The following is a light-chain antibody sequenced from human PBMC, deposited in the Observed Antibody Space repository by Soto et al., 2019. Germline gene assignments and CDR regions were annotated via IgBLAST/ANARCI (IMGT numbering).Light chain of an antibody. J-gene: IGKJ1*01. CDR2: DAS. Sequence: EIVLTQSPATLSLSPGERATLSFSASQSVSSYLAWYQQKPGQAPRLLIYDASNRATGIPARFSGSGSGTDLTLTISSLEPEDFAVYYCQQRSNWPWTFGQGTKVDIK. CDR1: QSVSSY. V-gene: IGKV3-11*01. CDR3: QQRSNWPWT.